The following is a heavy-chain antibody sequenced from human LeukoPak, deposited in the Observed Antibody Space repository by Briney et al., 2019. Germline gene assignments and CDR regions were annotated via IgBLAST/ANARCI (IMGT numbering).Heavy chain of an antibody. J-gene: IGHJ4*02. CDR1: GGSISNTD. CDR3: ARAMVRGVPFDY. Sequence: LSLTCTVSGGSISNTDYYWGWIRQAPGKGLEWLAVISFDGNTKYYADSVRGRFTISRDNSKNTLYVQISSLRLEDTAVYYCARAMVRGVPFDYWGQGTLVTVSS. V-gene: IGHV3-30-3*01. CDR2: ISFDGNTK. D-gene: IGHD3-10*01.